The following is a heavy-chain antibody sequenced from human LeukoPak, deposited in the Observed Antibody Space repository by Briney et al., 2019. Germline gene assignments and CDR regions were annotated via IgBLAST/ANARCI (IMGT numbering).Heavy chain of an antibody. D-gene: IGHD2-8*01. Sequence: KASETLSLTCTVSGGSISSSSYHWGWIRQPPGKGLEWIGDIYHSGSTYYNPSLKSRVTISVDTSKNQFSLKLSSMTAADTAMYYCARVGNNGIWKRRNWYFDLWGRGTLVIVSS. V-gene: IGHV4-39*07. CDR3: ARVGNNGIWKRRNWYFDL. J-gene: IGHJ2*01. CDR1: GGSISSSSYH. CDR2: IYHSGST.